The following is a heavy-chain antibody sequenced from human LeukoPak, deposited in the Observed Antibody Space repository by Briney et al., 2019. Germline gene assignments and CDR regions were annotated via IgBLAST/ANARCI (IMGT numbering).Heavy chain of an antibody. D-gene: IGHD1-26*01. CDR3: AKDKRVGATWNFDY. CDR1: GFAFSRYA. V-gene: IGHV3-30-3*01. Sequence: GGSLRLSCATSGFAFSRYAMHWVRQAPGKGLEWVALISYDANIGSNKYYADSVKGRFTISRDNSKNTLYLQMNSLRAEDTAVYYCAKDKRVGATWNFDYWGQGTLVTVSS. J-gene: IGHJ4*02. CDR2: ISYDANIGSNK.